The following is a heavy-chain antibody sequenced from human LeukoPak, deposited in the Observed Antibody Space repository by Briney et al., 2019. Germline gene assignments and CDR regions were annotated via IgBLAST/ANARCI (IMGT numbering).Heavy chain of an antibody. CDR3: AKDLAVYGDYGPFDY. J-gene: IGHJ4*02. D-gene: IGHD4-17*01. V-gene: IGHV3-23*01. CDR1: GFTFSSYA. CDR2: ISGSGGST. Sequence: GGSLRLSCEASGFTFSSYAMSWVRQAPGKGLEWVSAISGSGGSTYYADSVKGRFTISRDNSKNTLYLQMNSLRAEDTAVYYCAKDLAVYGDYGPFDYWGQGTLVTVSS.